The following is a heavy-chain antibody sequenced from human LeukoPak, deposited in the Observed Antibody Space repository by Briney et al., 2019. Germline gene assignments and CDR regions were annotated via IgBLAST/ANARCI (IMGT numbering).Heavy chain of an antibody. V-gene: IGHV1-2*02. CDR3: ARVVCSGGSCYGHTGRWFDP. CDR1: GYTFTGYY. CDR2: INPNSGGT. Sequence: ASVKVSCKASGYTFTGYYMHWVRQAPGQGLEWMGWINPNSGGTNYAQKFQGRFTMTRDTSISTAYMELSRLRSDDTAVYYCARVVCSGGSCYGHTGRWFDPWGQGTLVTVSS. D-gene: IGHD2-15*01. J-gene: IGHJ5*02.